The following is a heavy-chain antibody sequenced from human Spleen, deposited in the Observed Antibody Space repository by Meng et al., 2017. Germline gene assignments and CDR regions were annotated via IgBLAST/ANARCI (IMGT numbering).Heavy chain of an antibody. D-gene: IGHD1-26*01. CDR3: ARDGTDVVGATDLFDY. Sequence: GGSLRLSCAASGFTFSSYSMKWVRQVPGKGLEWVSSISSSSSYRYYADSVKGRFTISRDNAKNSLYLQMNSLRAEDTAVYYCARDGTDVVGATDLFDYWGQGTLVTVSS. V-gene: IGHV3-21*01. J-gene: IGHJ4*02. CDR2: ISSSSSYR. CDR1: GFTFSSYS.